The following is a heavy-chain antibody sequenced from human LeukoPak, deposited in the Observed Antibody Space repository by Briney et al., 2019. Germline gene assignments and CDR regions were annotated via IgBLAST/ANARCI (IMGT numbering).Heavy chain of an antibody. D-gene: IGHD6-13*01. CDR2: IYSGGST. V-gene: IGHV3-66*02. J-gene: IGHJ5*02. Sequence: GGSLRLSCATSGFIFSTYALSWVRQAPGKGLEWVSVIYSGGSTYYADSVKGRFTISRDNSKNTLYLQMNSLRAEDTAVYYCARLAAAGTDHNWFDPWGQGTLVTVSS. CDR3: ARLAAAGTDHNWFDP. CDR1: GFIFSTYA.